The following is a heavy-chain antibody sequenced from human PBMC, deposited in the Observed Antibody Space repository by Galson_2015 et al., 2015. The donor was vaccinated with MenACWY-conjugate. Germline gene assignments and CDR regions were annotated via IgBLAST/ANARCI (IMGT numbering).Heavy chain of an antibody. J-gene: IGHJ4*02. CDR3: ARSTLGWLRNPLY. Sequence: LRLSCAASGFTFTTYAMSWVRQAPGKGLEWVSAITGSGGTTYYADSVKGRFTISRDNSKNTLNLQMNSLRAEDTALYYCARSTLGWLRNPLYWGQGTLVTVSS. CDR1: GFTFTTYA. V-gene: IGHV3-23*01. CDR2: ITGSGGTT. D-gene: IGHD5-12*01.